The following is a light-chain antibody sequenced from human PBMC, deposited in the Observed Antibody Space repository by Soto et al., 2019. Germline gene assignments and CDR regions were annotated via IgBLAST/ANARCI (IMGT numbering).Light chain of an antibody. CDR2: VAS. V-gene: IGKV3-15*01. J-gene: IGKJ1*01. CDR1: QSVSSN. CDR3: QQNNNSPRT. Sequence: DIGMTQSPAPLSVSPGERPTLSCRASQSVSSNLTWYQQKPGKAPSLLIYVASTMPTGVPARFSGSGSGTDFTLTITSLQPEDFAVYYCQQNNNSPRTFGQGTKVDIK.